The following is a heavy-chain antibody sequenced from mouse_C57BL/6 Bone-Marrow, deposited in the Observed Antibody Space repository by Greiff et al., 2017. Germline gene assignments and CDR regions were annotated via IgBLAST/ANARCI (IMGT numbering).Heavy chain of an antibody. CDR1: GYTFTDYE. CDR3: TVITTAPFAY. J-gene: IGHJ3*01. D-gene: IGHD1-1*01. V-gene: IGHV1-15*01. CDR2: IDPETGGT. Sequence: QVQLQQSGAELVRPGASVTLSCKASGYTFTDYEMHWVKQTPVHGLEWIGAIDPETGGTAYNQKFKGKAILTADKSSSTAYIELRILTSEDSAVYYCTVITTAPFAYWGQGTLVTVSA.